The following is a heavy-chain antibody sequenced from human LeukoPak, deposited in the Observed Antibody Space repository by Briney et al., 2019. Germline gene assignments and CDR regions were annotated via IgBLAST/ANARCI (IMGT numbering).Heavy chain of an antibody. CDR3: ARDQGVTMVRGVISRRNWFDP. V-gene: IGHV4-4*07. J-gene: IGHJ5*02. D-gene: IGHD3-10*01. CDR2: IYTSGST. CDR1: GGSISSYY. Sequence: KPSETLSLTCTVSGGSISSYYWSWIRQPAGKGLEWIGRIYTSGSTNYNPSLKSRVTMSVDTSKNQFSLKLSSATAADTAVYYCARDQGVTMVRGVISRRNWFDPWGQGTLVTVSS.